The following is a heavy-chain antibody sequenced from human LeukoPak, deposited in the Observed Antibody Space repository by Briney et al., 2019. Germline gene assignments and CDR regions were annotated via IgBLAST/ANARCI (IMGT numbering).Heavy chain of an antibody. V-gene: IGHV4-61*02. D-gene: IGHD3-22*01. CDR2: IYTSGST. CDR1: GGSISSGSYY. CDR3: AREADPADSSGYHWFDP. Sequence: PSETLSLTCTVSGGSISSGSYYWSWIRQPAGKGLEWIGRIYTSGSTNYNPSLKSRVTISVDTSKNQFSLKLSSVTAADTAVYYCAREADPADSSGYHWFDPWGQGTLVTVSS. J-gene: IGHJ5*02.